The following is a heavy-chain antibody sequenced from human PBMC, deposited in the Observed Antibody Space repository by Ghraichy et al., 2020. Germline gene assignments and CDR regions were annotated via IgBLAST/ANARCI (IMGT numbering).Heavy chain of an antibody. CDR3: ARHIFRGGGSR. V-gene: IGHV4-39*01. Sequence: SETLSLTCTVSGGSISSSSYYWGWIRQPPGKGLEWIGSIYYSGSTYYNPSLKSRVTISVDTSKNQFSLKLSSVTAADTAVYYCARHIFRGGGSRWGQGTLVTVSS. CDR2: IYYSGST. J-gene: IGHJ4*02. CDR1: GGSISSSSYY. D-gene: IGHD1-26*01.